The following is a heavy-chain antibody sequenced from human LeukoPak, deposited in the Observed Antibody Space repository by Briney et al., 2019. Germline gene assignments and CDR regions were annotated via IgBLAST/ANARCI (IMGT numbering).Heavy chain of an antibody. D-gene: IGHD6-6*01. V-gene: IGHV3-30*16. Sequence: GGPLRLSCGASGFPLWRRPELCLPEAPGKGLVGVAIISYDGSNKYYADSVKGRFTISRDNSKNTLYLRMNSLRAEDTAVYYCARDSPSRDSSDYMDVWGKGTTVTVSS. CDR1: GFPLWRRP. CDR3: ARDSPSRDSSDYMDV. CDR2: ISYDGSNK. J-gene: IGHJ6*03.